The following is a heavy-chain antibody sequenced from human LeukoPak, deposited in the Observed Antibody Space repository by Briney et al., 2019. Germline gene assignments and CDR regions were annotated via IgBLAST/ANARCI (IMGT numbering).Heavy chain of an antibody. V-gene: IGHV4-59*01. CDR2: IYYSGST. J-gene: IGHJ4*02. Sequence: SETLSLTCTVSGGSISSYYWSWIRQPPGKGLEWIGYIYYSGSTNYNPSLTSRVTISVDTSKNQFSLKLSSVTAADTAVYYCAGYDFWSGYYWDYWGQGTLVTVSS. CDR3: AGYDFWSGYYWDY. D-gene: IGHD3-3*01. CDR1: GGSISSYY.